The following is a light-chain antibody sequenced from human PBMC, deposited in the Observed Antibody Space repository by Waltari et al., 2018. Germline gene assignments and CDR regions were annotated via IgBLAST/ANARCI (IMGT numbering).Light chain of an antibody. CDR1: QSVGRS. CDR2: DAS. J-gene: IGKJ1*01. V-gene: IGKV3-20*01. Sequence: EIVLTQSPGTLSLSPGERATLACRASQSVGRSLAWYQQKPGQAPRLLIYDASRRATGIPDRLSGSGSGTDFSLTISTLEPEDFAVYYCQHYVRLPATFGQGTKVEI. CDR3: QHYVRLPAT.